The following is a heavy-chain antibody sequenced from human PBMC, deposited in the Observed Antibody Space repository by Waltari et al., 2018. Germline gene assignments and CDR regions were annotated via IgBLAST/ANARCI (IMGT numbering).Heavy chain of an antibody. D-gene: IGHD1-7*01. CDR2: ISTSGGTT. Sequence: EVQLLESGGGLVQPGGSLTLSCAASGFTFSTYAMSWVRQAPGKGLEWVSGISTSGGTTYYADSVRGRFTISRDSSKNTLHLQMNSLRAEDTAVYFCVRVGITGTTRPYYFDYWGQGTLVTVSS. CDR3: VRVGITGTTRPYYFDY. CDR1: GFTFSTYA. V-gene: IGHV3-23*01. J-gene: IGHJ4*02.